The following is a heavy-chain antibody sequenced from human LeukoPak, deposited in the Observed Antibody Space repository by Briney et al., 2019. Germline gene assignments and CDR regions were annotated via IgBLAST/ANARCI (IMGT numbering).Heavy chain of an antibody. CDR3: ARVGAYGSGSYLVY. CDR1: GGSIRSYY. V-gene: IGHV4-59*08. CDR2: MHHSGST. J-gene: IGHJ4*02. D-gene: IGHD3-10*01. Sequence: PSETLSLTCTVSGGSIRSYYWSWIRQPPGKGLEWIGYMHHSGSTKHNPYLKSRVTISVDTSKSQFSLKLSSVTAADTAVYYCARVGAYGSGSYLVYWGQGSLVTVSS.